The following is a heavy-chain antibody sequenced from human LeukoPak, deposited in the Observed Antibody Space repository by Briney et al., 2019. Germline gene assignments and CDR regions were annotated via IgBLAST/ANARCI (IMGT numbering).Heavy chain of an antibody. V-gene: IGHV1-2*02. D-gene: IGHD3-10*01. CDR1: GYAFSVTGWY. CDR2: IYPCSGAT. J-gene: IGHJ4*02. CDR3: ARDVPGQMVDFDY. Sequence: GASVTLTRKSSGYAFSVTGWYLYWLRQAPGKGLECMAWIYPCSGATHYAHHVKGRVTMTRDTSNSTAYMQLSRRRPDATAVYYCARDVPGQMVDFDYWGQGTLVTVSS.